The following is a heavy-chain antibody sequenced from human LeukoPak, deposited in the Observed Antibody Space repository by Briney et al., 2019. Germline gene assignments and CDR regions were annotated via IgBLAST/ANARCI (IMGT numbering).Heavy chain of an antibody. CDR3: ARGYAYFDY. V-gene: IGHV1-2*02. J-gene: IGHJ4*02. D-gene: IGHD2-2*01. CDR1: GYTLTDYY. CDR2: FNPNGGGT. Sequence: ASVKVSCKASGYTLTDYYVHWVRLAPGQGLEWMGWFNPNGGGTNYAQKFQGRVTMTRDTSISTAYMELSRLTSDDTGVYYCARGYAYFDYWGQGTLVTVSS.